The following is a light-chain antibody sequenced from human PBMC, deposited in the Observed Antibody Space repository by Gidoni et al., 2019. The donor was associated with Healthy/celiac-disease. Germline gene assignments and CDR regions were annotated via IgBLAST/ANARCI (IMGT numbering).Light chain of an antibody. CDR1: QSLLHSNGYNY. Sequence: DLVMTQSPLSLPVTPGEPASISCRSSQSLLHSNGYNYLDWYLQKPGQSPQLLIDLGSNRASGVPDRFSGSGSGTDFTLKISRVEAEDVGVYYCMQALQTHTFGQGTRLEIK. J-gene: IGKJ5*01. CDR2: LGS. V-gene: IGKV2-28*01. CDR3: MQALQTHT.